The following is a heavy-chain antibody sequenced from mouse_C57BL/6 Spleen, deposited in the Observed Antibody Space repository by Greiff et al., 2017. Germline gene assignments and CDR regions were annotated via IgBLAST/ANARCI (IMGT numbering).Heavy chain of an antibody. CDR1: GYTFTDYN. Sequence: EVHLVESGPELVKPGASVKIPCKASGYTFTDYNMDWVKQSHGKSLEWIGDINPNNGGTISNQQFKGKATLPVDKSSSPAYMEIRSLISEDTDYYYCSRENYYGSIDYWGQGTTLTVSS. J-gene: IGHJ2*01. CDR2: INPNNGGT. D-gene: IGHD1-1*01. CDR3: SRENYYGSIDY. V-gene: IGHV1-18*01.